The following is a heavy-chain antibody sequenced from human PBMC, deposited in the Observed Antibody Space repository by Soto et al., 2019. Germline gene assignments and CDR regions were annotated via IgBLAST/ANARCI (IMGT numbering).Heavy chain of an antibody. V-gene: IGHV4-30-4*01. CDR2: IYYSGST. D-gene: IGHD1-26*01. CDR3: ARDSFGNIGRYYYYYYGIDV. Sequence: PSETLSLTCTVSGGSISSCDYYWSWIRQPPGKGLEWIGYIYYSGSTYYNPSLKSRVTISVDTSKNQFSLKLSSVTAADTAVYYCARDSFGNIGRYYYYYYGIDVCCQRTTVTVSS. CDR1: GGSISSCDYY. J-gene: IGHJ6*02.